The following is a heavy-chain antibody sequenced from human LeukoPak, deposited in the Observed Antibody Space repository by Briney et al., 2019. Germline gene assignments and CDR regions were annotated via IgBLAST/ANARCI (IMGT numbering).Heavy chain of an antibody. V-gene: IGHV3-21*01. J-gene: IGHJ5*02. D-gene: IGHD6-13*01. CDR3: ARGGYSSRSHFDP. CDR2: ISSSSSYI. Sequence: PGGSLRLSCAASGFTFNSYSMNWVRQAPGKGLEWVSSISSSSSYIYYADSVKGRFTISRDNAKNSLYLQMNSLRAEDTAVYYCARGGYSSRSHFDPWGQGTLVTVSS. CDR1: GFTFNSYS.